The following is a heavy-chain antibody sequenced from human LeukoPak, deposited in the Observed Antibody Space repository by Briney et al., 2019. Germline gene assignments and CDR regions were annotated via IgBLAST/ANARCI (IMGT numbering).Heavy chain of an antibody. CDR2: IIPIFGTA. J-gene: IGHJ4*02. Sequence: SVKVSCKASGGTFSSYAISWVRQAPGQGLEWMGGIIPIFGTANYAQKFQGRVTITADKSTSTAYMELSSLRSEDTAVYYCARYPYCSGGSCYWYFDYRGQGTLVTVSS. CDR3: ARYPYCSGGSCYWYFDY. V-gene: IGHV1-69*06. CDR1: GGTFSSYA. D-gene: IGHD2-15*01.